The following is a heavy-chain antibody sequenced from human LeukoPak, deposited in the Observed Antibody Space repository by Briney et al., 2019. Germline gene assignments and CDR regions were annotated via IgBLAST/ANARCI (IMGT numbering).Heavy chain of an antibody. CDR3: VRRHLPGSPDAFDI. V-gene: IGHV1-8*01. CDR2: MNPNSGNT. CDR1: GYTFTSYD. Sequence: GASVKVSCKASGYTFTSYDINWVRQATGQGLEWMGWMNPNSGNTGYAQKFQGRVTMTRNTSISTAYMELSSLRSEDTAVYYCVRRHLPGSPDAFDIWGQGTMVTVSS. J-gene: IGHJ3*02. D-gene: IGHD1-26*01.